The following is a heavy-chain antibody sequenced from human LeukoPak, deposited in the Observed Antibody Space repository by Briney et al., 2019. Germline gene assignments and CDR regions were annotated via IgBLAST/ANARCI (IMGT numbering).Heavy chain of an antibody. CDR1: GFDFSSHG. V-gene: IGHV3-23*01. Sequence: GGSLRPPCAASGFDFSSHGMNWVRQAPGKGLEWVSTINFNGGRTYYADSVKGRFSVSRDNSKNTLYLQMNSLRVEDTAVYYCAKGGRGSWAGNTGDWGQGTLVSVSS. J-gene: IGHJ4*02. D-gene: IGHD3-10*01. CDR2: INFNGGRT. CDR3: AKGGRGSWAGNTGD.